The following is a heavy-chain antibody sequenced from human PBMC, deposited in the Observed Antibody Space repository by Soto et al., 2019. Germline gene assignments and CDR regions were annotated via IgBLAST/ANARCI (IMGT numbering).Heavy chain of an antibody. CDR3: ARAYGVVLPYYDYGMDG. D-gene: IGHD3-3*01. J-gene: IGHJ6*04. CDR2: ISSSSTI. V-gene: IGHV3-48*02. CDR1: GFTFSSYS. Sequence: PGGSLRLSCAASGFTFSSYSMNWVRQAPGKGLEWVSYISSSSTIYYADSVKGRFTISRDNAKNSLYLQMNSLRDEDTAVYYCARAYGVVLPYYDYGMDGWGEGTTVTVSS.